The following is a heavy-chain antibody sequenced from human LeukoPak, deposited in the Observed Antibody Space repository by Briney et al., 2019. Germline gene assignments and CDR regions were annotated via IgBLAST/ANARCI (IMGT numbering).Heavy chain of an antibody. CDR3: ASVSLRGDQLPFDY. Sequence: ASVTVSCKASGYTFTSYGISGVRQAPGQGLEWIGWISAYNGNTNYAQKLQGRVTMTTDTSTSTAYMELWSLRSDDTAVYYCASVSLRGDQLPFDYWGQGTLVTVSS. CDR2: ISAYNGNT. D-gene: IGHD2-2*01. CDR1: GYTFTSYG. J-gene: IGHJ4*02. V-gene: IGHV1-18*01.